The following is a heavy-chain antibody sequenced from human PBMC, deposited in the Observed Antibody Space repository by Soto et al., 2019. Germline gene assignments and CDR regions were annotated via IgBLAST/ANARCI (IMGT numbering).Heavy chain of an antibody. CDR2: THYSGST. J-gene: IGHJ4*02. CDR1: GGSISSYY. V-gene: IGHV4-59*01. Sequence: SETLSLTCTVSGGSISSYYWSWIRRPPGKGLEWIGYTHYSGSTNYNPSLKSRVTISVDTSKNQFSLKLSSVTAADTAVYYCARSREMYYYDSSGYYAHWGQGTLVTVSS. D-gene: IGHD3-22*01. CDR3: ARSREMYYYDSSGYYAH.